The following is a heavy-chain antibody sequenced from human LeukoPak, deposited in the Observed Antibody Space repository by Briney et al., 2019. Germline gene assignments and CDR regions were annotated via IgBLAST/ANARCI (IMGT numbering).Heavy chain of an antibody. J-gene: IGHJ4*02. Sequence: ASVKISCKASGYTFTDSYIHWVQQAPGKGLEWVGRVDPEDGKATFAHKFQGRVSITADPPADTAYMELSSLTSEDAAMYYCVTDLLVTNIYWGQGTLVAVST. D-gene: IGHD2-21*02. V-gene: IGHV1-69-2*01. CDR2: VDPEDGKA. CDR1: GYTFTDSY. CDR3: VTDLLVTNIY.